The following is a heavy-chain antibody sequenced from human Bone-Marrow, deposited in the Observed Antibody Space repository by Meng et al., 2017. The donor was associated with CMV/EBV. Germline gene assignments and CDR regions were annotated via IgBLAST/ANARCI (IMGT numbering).Heavy chain of an antibody. CDR2: IRYDGSNK. V-gene: IGHV3-30*02. CDR1: GFTFSSYG. J-gene: IGHJ4*02. D-gene: IGHD6-19*01. CDR3: AKDWTGSGWYNY. Sequence: GESLKISCAASGFTFSSYGMHWVRQAPGKGLEWVAFIRYDGSNKYYADSVKGRFTISRDNSKNTLYLQMNSLRAEDTAVYYCAKDWTGSGWYNYWGQGTLVTVSS.